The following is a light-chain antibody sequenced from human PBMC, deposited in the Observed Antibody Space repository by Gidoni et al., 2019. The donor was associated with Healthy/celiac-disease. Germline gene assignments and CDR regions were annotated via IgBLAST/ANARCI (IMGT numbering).Light chain of an antibody. CDR1: QSLLHSNGYKY. CDR2: LGS. CDR3: MQALETPPT. J-gene: IGKJ3*01. V-gene: IGKV2-28*01. Sequence: DIVLTQSPLSLPVTPGEPASISCRSSQSLLHSNGYKYLDWYLQKPGQSPQLLIYLGSNRASGVPDRFSGSGSGTDFTLKISRVEAEDVGVYYCMQALETPPTFXPXTKVDMK.